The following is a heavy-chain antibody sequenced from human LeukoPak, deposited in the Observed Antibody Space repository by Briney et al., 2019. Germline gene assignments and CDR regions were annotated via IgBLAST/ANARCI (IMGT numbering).Heavy chain of an antibody. CDR3: ARDLMTTVTKALNY. J-gene: IGHJ4*02. CDR1: GFXFSSYT. V-gene: IGHV3-21*01. D-gene: IGHD4-17*01. CDR2: ISSSSSYI. Sequence: GRSLRLSCAASGFXFSSYTISWVRQAPGKGLKWVSSISSSSSYIYYADSVKGRFTISRDNAKNSLYLQMNSLRAEDTAVYYCARDLMTTVTKALNYWGQGTLVTVSS.